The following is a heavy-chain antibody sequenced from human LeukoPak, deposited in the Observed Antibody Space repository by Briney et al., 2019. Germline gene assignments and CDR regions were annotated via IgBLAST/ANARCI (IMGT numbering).Heavy chain of an antibody. CDR1: GFTFSDYY. CDR3: ARDGGYDWNNVYHYYYMDV. V-gene: IGHV3-11*04. D-gene: IGHD1/OR15-1a*01. CDR2: ISSSGSTI. J-gene: IGHJ6*03. Sequence: GGSLRLSCAASGFTFSDYYMSWIRQAPGKGLEWVSYISSSGSTIYYADSVKGRFTISRDNAKNSLYLQMNSLRVEDTALYYCARDGGYDWNNVYHYYYMDVWGKGTTVTVSS.